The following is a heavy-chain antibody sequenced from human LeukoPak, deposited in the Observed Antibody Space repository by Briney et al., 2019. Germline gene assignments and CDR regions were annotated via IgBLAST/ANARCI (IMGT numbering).Heavy chain of an antibody. Sequence: GGSLRLSCAASGLSVSTNYMMWVRQAPGKGLECVSILYSSGSAYYADSVKGRFIISRDNSENTLYLQMSSLSAEDTAVYYCASLTGLYPWGRGTLVSVSS. D-gene: IGHD3-9*01. J-gene: IGHJ2*01. CDR3: ASLTGLYP. CDR2: LYSSGSA. CDR1: GLSVSTNY. V-gene: IGHV3-53*01.